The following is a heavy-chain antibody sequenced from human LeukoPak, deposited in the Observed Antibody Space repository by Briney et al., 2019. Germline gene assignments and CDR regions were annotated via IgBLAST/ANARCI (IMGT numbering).Heavy chain of an antibody. D-gene: IGHD6-19*01. CDR2: ISWNSGSI. CDR3: AKDMGSSGWYRGLDY. V-gene: IGHV3-9*01. J-gene: IGHJ4*02. Sequence: GGSLRLSCAASGFTFDDYAMHWVRQAPGKGLEWVSGISWNSGSIGYADSVKGRFTISRDNAKNSLYLQMNSLRAEDTALYYCAKDMGSSGWYRGLDYWGQGTLVTVSS. CDR1: GFTFDDYA.